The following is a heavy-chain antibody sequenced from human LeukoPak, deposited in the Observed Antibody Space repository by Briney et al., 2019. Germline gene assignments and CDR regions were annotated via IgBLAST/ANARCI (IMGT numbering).Heavy chain of an antibody. CDR3: ARDKAGRGTGWYLSDY. V-gene: IGHV1-2*02. J-gene: IGHJ4*02. CDR1: GYTFSDYY. CDR2: INPNSGGT. D-gene: IGHD6-19*01. Sequence: GASVKVSCKASGYTFSDYYMHWVRQAPGQGLEWMGWINPNSGGTNYAQKFQGRVTMTRDTSISTAYMELSRLRSDDTAVYYCARDKAGRGTGWYLSDYWGQGTLVTVSS.